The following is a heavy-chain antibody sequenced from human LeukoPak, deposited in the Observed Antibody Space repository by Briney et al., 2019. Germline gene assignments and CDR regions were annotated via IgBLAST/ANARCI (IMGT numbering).Heavy chain of an antibody. CDR2: IWYDGSNK. D-gene: IGHD2-2*01. CDR3: AKGTAHYYYYMDV. J-gene: IGHJ6*03. V-gene: IGHV3-33*06. Sequence: GGSLRLSCAASGFTFSSYGMHWVRQAPGKGLEWVALIWYDGSNKYYADSVKGRFTISRDNSKNTLYLQMNSLRAEDTAVYYCAKGTAHYYYYMDVWGKGTTVTVSS. CDR1: GFTFSSYG.